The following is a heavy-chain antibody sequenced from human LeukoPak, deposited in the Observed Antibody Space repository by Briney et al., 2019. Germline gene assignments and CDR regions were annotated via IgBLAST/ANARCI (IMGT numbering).Heavy chain of an antibody. D-gene: IGHD1-26*01. CDR3: ARASRPWEPAAFDI. V-gene: IGHV3-48*03. CDR2: ISSSGSTI. J-gene: IGHJ3*02. Sequence: GGSLRLSCAASGFTFSSYEMNWVRQAPGKGLEWVSYISSSGSTIYYADSVKGRFTISRDNAKNSLYLQMNSLRAEDTAVYYCARASRPWEPAAFDIWGQGTMVTVSS. CDR1: GFTFSSYE.